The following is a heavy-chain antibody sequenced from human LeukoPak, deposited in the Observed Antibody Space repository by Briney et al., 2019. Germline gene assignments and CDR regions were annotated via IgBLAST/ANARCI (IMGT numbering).Heavy chain of an antibody. V-gene: IGHV4-34*01. CDR2: INHSGST. CDR3: ARRRGYAAAAGTYSYYYYYYMDV. Sequence: SETLSLTCAVYGGSFSGYYWSWIRQPPGKGLEWIGEINHSGSTNYNPSFKSRVTISVDTSKNQFSLKLSSVAAADTAVYYCARRRGYAAAAGTYSYYYYYYMDVWGKGTTVTVSS. J-gene: IGHJ6*03. D-gene: IGHD6-13*01. CDR1: GGSFSGYY.